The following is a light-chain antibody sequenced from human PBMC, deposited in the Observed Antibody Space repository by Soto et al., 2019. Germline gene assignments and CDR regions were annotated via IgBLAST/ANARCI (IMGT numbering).Light chain of an antibody. CDR1: ISNIGAGYD. Sequence: QSVLTQPPSLSGAPGQRVTISCTGSISNIGAGYDVHWYQHLPGTAPKLLIYDNSNRPSGVPDRFSGSKSGTSASLAITGLQAEDEADYYCQSYDSSLSVLYVFGTGTKVTVL. J-gene: IGLJ1*01. CDR2: DNS. CDR3: QSYDSSLSVLYV. V-gene: IGLV1-40*01.